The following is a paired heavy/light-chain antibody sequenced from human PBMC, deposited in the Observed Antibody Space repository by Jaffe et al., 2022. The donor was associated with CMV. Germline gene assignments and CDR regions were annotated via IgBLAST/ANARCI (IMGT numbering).Light chain of an antibody. CDR3: QQYGSSPIT. CDR2: GAS. J-gene: IGKJ5*01. V-gene: IGKV3-20*01. Sequence: EIVLTQSPGTLSLSPGERATLSCRASQSVSSSYLVWYQQKPGQAPRLLIYGASSRATGIPDRFSGSGSGTDFTLTISRLEPEDFAVYYCQQYGSSPITFGQGTRLEIK. CDR1: QSVSSSY.
Heavy chain of an antibody. CDR2: INPNSGGT. D-gene: IGHD3-10*01. CDR3: ARAQGVGLLWFGESPINSKTWFDP. V-gene: IGHV1-2*02. CDR1: GYTFTDYY. Sequence: QVQLVQSGAEVKKPGASVKVSCKASGYTFTDYYMHWVRQAPGQGLEWMGWINPNSGGTNSAQKFQGRVTMTRDTSINTAYMELSRLRSDDTAVYYCARAQGVGLLWFGESPINSKTWFDPWGQGTLVTVSS. J-gene: IGHJ5*02.